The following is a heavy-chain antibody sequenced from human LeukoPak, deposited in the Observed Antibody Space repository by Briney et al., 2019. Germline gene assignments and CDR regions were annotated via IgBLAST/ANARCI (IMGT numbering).Heavy chain of an antibody. CDR1: GYTFTSYY. D-gene: IGHD2-15*01. V-gene: IGHV1-46*01. CDR3: ARAYVSGGSCCPFDY. CDR2: INPSGGST. J-gene: IGHJ4*02. Sequence: ASVKVSCKASGYTFTSYYMHWLGRAPGQGLEGMGIINPSGGSTSYAQKFQGRVTMTRDMSTTTVYMELSSLSSEATAVYYCARAYVSGGSCCPFDYWGQGTLVTVSS.